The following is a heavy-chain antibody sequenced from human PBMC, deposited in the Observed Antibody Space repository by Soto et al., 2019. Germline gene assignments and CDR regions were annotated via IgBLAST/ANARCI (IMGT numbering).Heavy chain of an antibody. J-gene: IGHJ3*02. D-gene: IGHD6-13*01. CDR2: ISTYSGNT. V-gene: IGHV1-18*01. CDR3: ARMPGYSTTWYYAFDI. Sequence: QVQLVQSGPEVKKPGASVKVSCKAAGYTFTNYGITWVRQAPGQGLEWMGWISTYSGNTNYAQKLQDRVSLTADTSTSTAYMELRSLRSDDTAVYYCARMPGYSTTWYYAFDIWGQGTLVTVSS. CDR1: GYTFTNYG.